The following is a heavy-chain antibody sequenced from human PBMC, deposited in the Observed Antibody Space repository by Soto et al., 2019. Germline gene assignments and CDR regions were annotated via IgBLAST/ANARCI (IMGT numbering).Heavy chain of an antibody. CDR2: IYFDGTTT. J-gene: IGHJ4*02. Sequence: GGSLRLSCTASGFTFNTHWMHWVRQAPGKGLVWVSRIYFDGTTTNYADSVKGRLTVSRDNAKNTVYLHVNTLRDEDTAVYYCARGGTMGVDYWGQGTLVTVSS. D-gene: IGHD1-26*01. V-gene: IGHV3-74*01. CDR1: GFTFNTHW. CDR3: ARGGTMGVDY.